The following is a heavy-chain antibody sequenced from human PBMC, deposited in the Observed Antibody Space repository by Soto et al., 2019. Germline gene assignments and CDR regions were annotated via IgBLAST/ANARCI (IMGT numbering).Heavy chain of an antibody. CDR1: GGSINNSSYS. CDR2: FYYSGST. V-gene: IGHV4-39*01. D-gene: IGHD2-2*01. CDR3: ARLHGYCISTSCYGYYAMDV. J-gene: IGHJ6*02. Sequence: SETLPLTCTVSGGSINNSSYSWGWIRQPPGKGLEWIGTFYYSGSTYYNPSLKSRVTISVDTSKNQFSLKLSSVTAADTAVYYCARLHGYCISTSCYGYYAMDVWGQGTTVTVSS.